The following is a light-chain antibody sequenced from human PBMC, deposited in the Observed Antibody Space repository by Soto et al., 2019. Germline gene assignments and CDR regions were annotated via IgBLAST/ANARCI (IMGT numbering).Light chain of an antibody. CDR2: DVS. Sequence: QSALTQPASVSGSPGQSITISCTGTSSDVGGYNYVSWYQQHPGKAPKLMIYDVSNRPSGVSNRFSGSKSGNPASLTISGLQAEDEADYYCSSYTSSRTLLYVFGTGTKVTVL. J-gene: IGLJ1*01. CDR1: SSDVGGYNY. CDR3: SSYTSSRTLLYV. V-gene: IGLV2-14*01.